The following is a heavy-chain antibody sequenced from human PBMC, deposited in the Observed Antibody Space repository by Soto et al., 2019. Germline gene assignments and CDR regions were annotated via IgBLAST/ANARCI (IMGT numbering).Heavy chain of an antibody. CDR2: ISWNSGSI. D-gene: IGHD3-16*01. Sequence: EVQLVESGGGLVQPGRSLRLSCAASGFTFDDYAMHWVRQAPGKGLEWVSGISWNSGSIGYADSVKGRFTISRDNAKNSLYLQMNSLRAEDTALYYCAFYVDHAVDIWGQGTMVTVSS. V-gene: IGHV3-9*01. J-gene: IGHJ3*02. CDR1: GFTFDDYA. CDR3: AFYVDHAVDI.